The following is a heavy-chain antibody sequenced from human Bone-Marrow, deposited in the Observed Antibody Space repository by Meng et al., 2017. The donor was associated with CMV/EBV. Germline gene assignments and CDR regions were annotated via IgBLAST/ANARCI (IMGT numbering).Heavy chain of an antibody. D-gene: IGHD3-10*01. J-gene: IGHJ5*02. CDR1: AW. Sequence: AWMSWVRQAPGKGLEWIGRIKSKTDGETIDDAAPVKGRFTISRDDSRNTLYLQMNSLKTEDTAVYYCTAHPWGTLIRGTILRNWFDPWGQGTLVTVSS. V-gene: IGHV3-15*01. CDR3: TAHPWGTLIRGTILRNWFDP. CDR2: IKSKTDGETI.